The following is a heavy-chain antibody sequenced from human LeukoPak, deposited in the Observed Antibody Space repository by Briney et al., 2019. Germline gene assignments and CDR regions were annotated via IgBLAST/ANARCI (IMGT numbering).Heavy chain of an antibody. D-gene: IGHD2-15*01. CDR3: AREVVVDI. V-gene: IGHV3-7*01. J-gene: IGHJ3*02. Sequence: GGSLRLSCAASGFTFSRFWMSWVRQAPGKGLEWVANIKQDGSEKYYVDSVKGRFTISRDNAKNSLYLQMNSLRAEDTAVYYCAREVVVDIWGQGTTVTVSS. CDR2: IKQDGSEK. CDR1: GFTFSRFW.